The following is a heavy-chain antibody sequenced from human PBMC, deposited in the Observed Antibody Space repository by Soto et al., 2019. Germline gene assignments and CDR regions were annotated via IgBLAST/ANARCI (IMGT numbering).Heavy chain of an antibody. D-gene: IGHD6-19*01. V-gene: IGHV1-18*01. J-gene: IGHJ3*02. Sequence: GASVKASCTACGYTFTSYGISWVRQAPRQGLEWMGWISAYNGNTNYAQKLQGRVTMTTDTSTSTAYMELRSLRSDDTAVYYCARVLFRSWYSSGCYAAFDIWGQGTMVPVSS. CDR2: ISAYNGNT. CDR1: GYTFTSYG. CDR3: ARVLFRSWYSSGCYAAFDI.